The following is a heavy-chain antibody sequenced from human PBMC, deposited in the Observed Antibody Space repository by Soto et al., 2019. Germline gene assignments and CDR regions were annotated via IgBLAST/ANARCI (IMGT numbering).Heavy chain of an antibody. CDR3: AKDFQVEDILTGAPVGY. J-gene: IGHJ4*02. Sequence: QVHLVESGGGVVQPGWSLRLSCAVSGFTFSDYGMHWVRQAPGKGLEWVEVISYDGTQEYYADSVKGRFTISRDNSKNTVRLQMDSLRVEDTAVYFCAKDFQVEDILTGAPVGYWCQGTLVSVSS. CDR2: ISYDGTQE. CDR1: GFTFSDYG. V-gene: IGHV3-30*18. D-gene: IGHD3-9*01.